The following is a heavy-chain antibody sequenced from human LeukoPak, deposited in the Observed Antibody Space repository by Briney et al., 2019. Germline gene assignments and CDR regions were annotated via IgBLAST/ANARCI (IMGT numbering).Heavy chain of an antibody. CDR3: AREYYDILTGYLHAPWLDP. V-gene: IGHV3-11*01. CDR1: GFTFSDYY. D-gene: IGHD3-9*01. J-gene: IGHJ5*02. CDR2: FRNSGDTM. Sequence: GGSLRLSCADSGFTFSDYYMSWIRQAPGKGLEWLSYFRNSGDTMFYADSVKGRFTISRDNAKNSLYLQMNSLRAEDTAVYYCAREYYDILTGYLHAPWLDPWGQGTLVTVSS.